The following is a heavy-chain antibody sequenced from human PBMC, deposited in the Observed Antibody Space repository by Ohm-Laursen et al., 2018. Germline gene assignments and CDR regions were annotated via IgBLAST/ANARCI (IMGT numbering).Heavy chain of an antibody. V-gene: IGHV3-9*01. CDR2: ITWNSGTI. CDR3: AKMVGAWDFFDY. Sequence: SLRLSCAAFGFTFDDYAMHWVRQAPGKGLEWVSGITWNSGTITYADSVKGRFTISRDNAKNSLYLQMNSLRAEDTALYYCAKMVGAWDFFDYWGQGTLVTVSS. CDR1: GFTFDDYA. J-gene: IGHJ4*02. D-gene: IGHD1-26*01.